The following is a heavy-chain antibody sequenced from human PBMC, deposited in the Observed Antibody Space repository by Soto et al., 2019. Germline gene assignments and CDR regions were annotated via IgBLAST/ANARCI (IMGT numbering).Heavy chain of an antibody. CDR1: GGSISSYD. CDR3: ATYRKKVTSYYGMDV. Sequence: PSETQSLTCTVSGGSISSYDWSWIRQAPGKGLEWIGHIFYGGSTEYNPSLKSRVTISVDTSKTQFSLKLSSVTAAATAVYYCATYRKKVTSYYGMDVWGQGTTLTVS. V-gene: IGHV4-59*01. CDR2: IFYGGST. J-gene: IGHJ6*02. D-gene: IGHD2-21*02.